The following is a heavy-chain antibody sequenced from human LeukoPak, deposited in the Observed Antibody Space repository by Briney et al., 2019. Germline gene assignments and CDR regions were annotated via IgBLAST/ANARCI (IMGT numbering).Heavy chain of an antibody. D-gene: IGHD5/OR15-5a*01. V-gene: IGHV3-23*01. CDR3: ARDGVSTNDWPTDY. CDR2: ICGWGGHI. CDR1: GFPFTSYA. Sequence: TGGSLTLSCAASGFPFTSYAMTWARHAPGKALEWVSCICGWGGHIYYTDSVKGRLTISRHNSKNTLYLQMNSLRAEDMAVYHCARDGVSTNDWPTDYWGQGALVTVSS. J-gene: IGHJ4*02.